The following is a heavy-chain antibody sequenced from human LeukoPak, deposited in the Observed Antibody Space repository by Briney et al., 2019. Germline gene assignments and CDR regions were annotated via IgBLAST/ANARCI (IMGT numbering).Heavy chain of an antibody. CDR2: ISIGGGVT. J-gene: IGHJ4*02. CDR1: GFTFSGYA. D-gene: IGHD6-13*01. CDR3: ARGASSTYGVDF. V-gene: IGHV3-23*01. Sequence: PGGSLRLSCAASGFTFSGYAMTWVRQAPGKGLEWVSSISIGGGVTFYADSVKGRFTISRDDSKNTLFLQMNSLRADDTALYYCARGASSTYGVDFWGQGTLVTVSS.